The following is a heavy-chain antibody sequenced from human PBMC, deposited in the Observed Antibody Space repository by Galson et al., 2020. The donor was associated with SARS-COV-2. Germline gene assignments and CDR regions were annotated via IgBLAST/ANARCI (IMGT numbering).Heavy chain of an antibody. CDR1: GFTFDNYA. CDR2: ISWNSRNI. J-gene: IGHJ2*01. V-gene: IGHV3-9*01. D-gene: IGHD1-26*01. Sequence: GGSLRLSCAASGFTFDNYAFHWVRQAPGKGLEWVSSISWNSRNIGYADSVQGRFTISRDNAKNSLYLQMKSLRAEDTALYYCAKGPGPYSGSYGWYFDLWGRGTLVTVSS. CDR3: AKGPGPYSGSYGWYFDL.